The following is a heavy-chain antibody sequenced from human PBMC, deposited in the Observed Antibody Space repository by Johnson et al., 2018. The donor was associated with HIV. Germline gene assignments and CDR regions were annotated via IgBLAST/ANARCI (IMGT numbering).Heavy chain of an antibody. CDR2: IYDGGRT. Sequence: STYHMSWVRQAPGKGLEWVSVIYDGGRTYYGDSVKGRFTISGDTSKNTLHLEMNSLRAEDTAMYYCARGTIIMFRGVIGFDIWGQGTMVTVSS. J-gene: IGHJ3*02. D-gene: IGHD3-10*01. V-gene: IGHV3-53*01. CDR3: ARGTIIMFRGVIGFDI. CDR1: STYH.